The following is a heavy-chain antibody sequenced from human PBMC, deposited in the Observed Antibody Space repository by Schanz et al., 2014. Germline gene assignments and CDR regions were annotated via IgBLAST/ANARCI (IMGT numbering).Heavy chain of an antibody. Sequence: QVQLVQSGAEVKKPGASVKVSCKASGYTFTSDSMHWVRQAPGQGLEWMGMINPSGGSTTYAQKFRGAVTLTTDTSTDTAYLELTSLRSEDTAVYYCASSGAGYSSSWDFDYWGQGTQVTVSS. CDR2: INPSGGST. D-gene: IGHD6-13*01. J-gene: IGHJ4*02. CDR3: ASSGAGYSSSWDFDY. CDR1: GYTFTSDS. V-gene: IGHV1-46*01.